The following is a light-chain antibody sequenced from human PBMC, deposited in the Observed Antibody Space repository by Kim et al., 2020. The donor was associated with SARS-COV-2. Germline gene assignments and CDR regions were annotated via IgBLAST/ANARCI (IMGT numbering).Light chain of an antibody. V-gene: IGLV3-1*01. Sequence: SVSPGQTASITCSGDKLGDEYACWYQQKPGRSPVLVIYQDSKRPSGIPERFSGSNSGNTATLTISGTQAMDEADYYCQAWDSSFWVFGGGTQLTVL. CDR2: QDS. J-gene: IGLJ3*02. CDR3: QAWDSSFWV. CDR1: KLGDEY.